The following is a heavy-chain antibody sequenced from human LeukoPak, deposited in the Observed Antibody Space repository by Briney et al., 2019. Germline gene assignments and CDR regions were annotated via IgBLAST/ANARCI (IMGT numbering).Heavy chain of an antibody. Sequence: PGGSLRLSCAASGFTFSSYWMHWVRQAPGKRLVWVSRINSDGSSTSYADSVKGRFTISRDNAKNTLYLQMNSLRAEDTAVYYCARGERSGGSSYYYYGMDVWGQGTTVTVSS. CDR2: INSDGSST. CDR1: GFTFSSYW. V-gene: IGHV3-74*01. CDR3: ARGERSGGSSYYYYGMDV. D-gene: IGHD6-6*01. J-gene: IGHJ6*02.